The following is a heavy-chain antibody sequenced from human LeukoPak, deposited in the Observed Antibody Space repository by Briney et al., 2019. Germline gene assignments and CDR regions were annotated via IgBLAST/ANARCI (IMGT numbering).Heavy chain of an antibody. J-gene: IGHJ6*04. CDR2: IDSSGSTT. CDR3: AELGITMIGGV. D-gene: IGHD3-10*02. V-gene: IGHV3-48*03. Sequence: GGSLRLSCAASGFTFSSYEVIWVRQAPGKGLEWISFIDSSGSTTHYADSVEGRFTISRDNAKNLLYLQMNSLRAEDTAVYYCAELGITMIGGVWGKGTTVTISS. CDR1: GFTFSSYE.